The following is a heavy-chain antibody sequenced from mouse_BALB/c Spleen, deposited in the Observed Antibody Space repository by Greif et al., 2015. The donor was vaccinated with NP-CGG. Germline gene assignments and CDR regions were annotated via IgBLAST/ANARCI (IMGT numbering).Heavy chain of an antibody. D-gene: IGHD1-1*01. CDR2: IYPGSGNT. CDR1: GYAFTNYW. CDR3: ARWGGDYYGRGAMDY. J-gene: IGHJ4*01. V-gene: IGHV1-63*01. Sequence: QVQLQQPGAELVRPGTSVKISCKASGYAFTNYWLGWVKQRPGHGLEWIGDIYPGSGNTYYNEKFKGKATLTADKSSSTAYMQLSSLTSEDSAVYFCARWGGDYYGRGAMDYWGQGTSVTVSS.